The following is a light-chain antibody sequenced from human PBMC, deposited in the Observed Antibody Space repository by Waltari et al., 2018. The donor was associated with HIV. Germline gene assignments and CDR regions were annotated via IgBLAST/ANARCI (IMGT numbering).Light chain of an antibody. Sequence: DVVLTQSPVYLPVTLGQPASISCKSSQTLVSSDGNPYLNWFQQRPGQSPRRLIYKVSYRDFGVSDRFSGSGSGTDFKLKISRVEAEDVGDYFCLQTTHWPPFSFGPGTKVDF. CDR2: KVS. J-gene: IGKJ3*01. CDR3: LQTTHWPPFS. V-gene: IGKV2-30*01. CDR1: QTLVSSDGNPY.